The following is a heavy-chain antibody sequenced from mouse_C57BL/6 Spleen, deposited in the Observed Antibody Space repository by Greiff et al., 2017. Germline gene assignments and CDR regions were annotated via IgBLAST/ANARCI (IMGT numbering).Heavy chain of an antibody. J-gene: IGHJ3*01. D-gene: IGHD6-5*01. Sequence: EVHLVESGAELVRPGASVKLSCTASGFNIKDDYMHWVKQRPEQGLEWIGWIDPENGDTEYASKFQGKATITADTSSNTAYLQLSSLTSEDTAVYYCTTAYEHWGQGTLVTVSA. CDR3: TTAYEH. V-gene: IGHV14-4*01. CDR1: GFNIKDDY. CDR2: IDPENGDT.